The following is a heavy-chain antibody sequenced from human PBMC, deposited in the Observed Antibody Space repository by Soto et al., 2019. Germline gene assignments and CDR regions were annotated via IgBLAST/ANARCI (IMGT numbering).Heavy chain of an antibody. D-gene: IGHD1-26*01. CDR2: IYYRGST. V-gene: IGHV4-59*01. CDR3: ARQQLLPSSYALDV. J-gene: IGHJ6*02. CDR1: GGSISGYY. Sequence: SETLSLTCNVSGGSISGYYWSWIRQSPGKGLEYIGYIYYRGSTNYNSSLKSRVTMSVDTSRNQFSLKMNSVTAAGTAVYYCARQQLLPSSYALDVWGQGTTVTVSS.